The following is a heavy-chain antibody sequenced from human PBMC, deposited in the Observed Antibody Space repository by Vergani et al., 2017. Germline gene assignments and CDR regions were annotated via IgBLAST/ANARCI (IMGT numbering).Heavy chain of an antibody. CDR1: GGTFSSYT. CDR3: ARGGRVAGDYYYYGMDV. D-gene: IGHD6-19*01. J-gene: IGHJ6*02. Sequence: QVQLVQSGAEVKKPGSSVKVSCKASGGTFSSYTISWVRQAPGQGLEWMGRIIPILGIANYAQKFQGRVTITADKSTSTAYMELSSLRSEDTAVYYCARGGRVAGDYYYYGMDVWGQGTTVTVSS. CDR2: IIPILGIA. V-gene: IGHV1-69*02.